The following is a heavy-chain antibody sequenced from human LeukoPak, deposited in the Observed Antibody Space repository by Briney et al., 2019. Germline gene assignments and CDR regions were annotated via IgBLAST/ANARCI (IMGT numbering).Heavy chain of an antibody. J-gene: IGHJ5*02. Sequence: SETLSLTCTVSGGSISSGSYYWSWIRQPAGKGPEWIGHIYTTGSTKYNPSLKSRVTISLDTSKNQFSLKLSSVTAADTAVYYCARGAYFYGSGINWFDPWGQGTLITVSS. CDR1: GGSISSGSYY. CDR2: IYTTGST. V-gene: IGHV4-61*09. CDR3: ARGAYFYGSGINWFDP. D-gene: IGHD3-10*01.